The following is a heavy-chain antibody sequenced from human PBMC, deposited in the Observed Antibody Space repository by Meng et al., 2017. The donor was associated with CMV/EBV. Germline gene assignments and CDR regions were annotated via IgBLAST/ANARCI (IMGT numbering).Heavy chain of an antibody. CDR3: ARGAMVELLPPHPYFDY. D-gene: IGHD1-26*01. Sequence: KVSCKGSGYSFTSYWIGWVRQMPGKGLERMGIIYPGDSDTRYSPSFQGQVTISADKSISTAYLQWSSLKASDTAMYYCARGAMVELLPPHPYFDYWGQGTLVTVSS. V-gene: IGHV5-51*01. CDR1: GYSFTSYW. J-gene: IGHJ4*02. CDR2: IYPGDSDT.